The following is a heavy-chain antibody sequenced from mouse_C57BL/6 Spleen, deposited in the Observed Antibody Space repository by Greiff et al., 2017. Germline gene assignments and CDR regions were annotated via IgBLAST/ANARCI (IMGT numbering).Heavy chain of an antibody. CDR1: GFNIKDYY. V-gene: IGHV14-2*01. CDR2: IDPEDGET. Sequence: EVQLQQSGAELVKPGASVKLSCTASGFNIKDYYMHWVKQRPEQGLEWIGRIDPEDGETQYAPKFQGKATITADTSSNTAYLQLSSLTSEDTAGYDCARGLYDCYYEALEGWGKRTSVTVSS. D-gene: IGHD2-3*01. J-gene: IGHJ4*01. CDR3: ARGLYDCYYEALEG.